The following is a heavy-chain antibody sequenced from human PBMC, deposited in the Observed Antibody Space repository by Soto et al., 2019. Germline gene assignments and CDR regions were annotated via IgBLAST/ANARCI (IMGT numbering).Heavy chain of an antibody. CDR2: IYWDDDK. Sequence: QITLKESGPTLVKPTQTLTLTCTFSGFSLSTSGVGVGWIRQPPGKALEWLALIYWDDDKRYSPSLKSRLTITKDTSKNQVVLTMTNMDPVDTATYYCTHRPSYCSGGSCYSGFDYWGQGTLVTVSS. V-gene: IGHV2-5*02. CDR1: GFSLSTSGVG. CDR3: THRPSYCSGGSCYSGFDY. J-gene: IGHJ4*02. D-gene: IGHD2-15*01.